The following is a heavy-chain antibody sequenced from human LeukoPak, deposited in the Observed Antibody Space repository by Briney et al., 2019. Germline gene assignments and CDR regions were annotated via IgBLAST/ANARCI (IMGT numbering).Heavy chain of an antibody. Sequence: SETLSLTCTVSGGSVSGDSWTWIRQSAGTGLEWIGYIYYTGAIGYNPSLKSRVAISVDTSKDQFSLQLTSVTAADTAVYFCARTGFRTPCGVDCYSDYMDVWGKGTAVTVSS. CDR3: ARTGFRTPCGVDCYSDYMDV. D-gene: IGHD2-21*02. V-gene: IGHV4-59*02. CDR1: GGSVSGDS. CDR2: IYYTGAI. J-gene: IGHJ6*03.